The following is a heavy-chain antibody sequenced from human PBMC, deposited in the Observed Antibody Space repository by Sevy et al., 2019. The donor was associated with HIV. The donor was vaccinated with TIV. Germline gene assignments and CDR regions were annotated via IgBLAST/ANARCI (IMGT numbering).Heavy chain of an antibody. CDR3: GGEGGWGGSWPYAFDI. V-gene: IGHV3-30*04. CDR1: GFTFSSYA. J-gene: IGHJ3*02. CDR2: ISYDGSNK. D-gene: IGHD2-15*01. Sequence: GGSLRLSCAASGFTFSSYAMHWVRQAPGKGLEWVAVISYDGSNKYYADSVKGRFTISRDNSKNTLYLQMNSLRAEDKAVYYCGGEGGWGGSWPYAFDIWGQGTMVTVSS.